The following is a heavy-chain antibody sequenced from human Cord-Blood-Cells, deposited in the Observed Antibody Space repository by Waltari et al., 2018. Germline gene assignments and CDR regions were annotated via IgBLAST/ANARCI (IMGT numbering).Heavy chain of an antibody. CDR1: GGSFSGYY. V-gene: IGHV4-34*01. Sequence: QVQLQQWGAGLLKPSETLSLTCAVYGGSFSGYYWSWIRQPPGKGLEWIGEINHSGSTNYNPSLKSRVTISVDTSKNQFSLKLSSVTAADTAVYYCARGRGSSSSYNWFDPWGQGTLVTVSS. CDR3: ARGRGSSSSYNWFDP. J-gene: IGHJ5*02. D-gene: IGHD6-6*01. CDR2: INHSGST.